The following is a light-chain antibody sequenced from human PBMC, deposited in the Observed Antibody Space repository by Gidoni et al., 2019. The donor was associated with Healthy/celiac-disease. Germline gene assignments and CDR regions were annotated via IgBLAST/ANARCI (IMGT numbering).Light chain of an antibody. CDR3: QSADSSGTYNV. Sequence: SYELTQPPSASVSPGQTARITCSGDALPKQSAYWYQQKQGQAPVLVIYKDSERPSGIPERFSGSSSGTTVTLTISGVQAEDEADYYCQSADSSGTYNVFGTGTKVTVL. J-gene: IGLJ1*01. V-gene: IGLV3-25*03. CDR1: ALPKQS. CDR2: KDS.